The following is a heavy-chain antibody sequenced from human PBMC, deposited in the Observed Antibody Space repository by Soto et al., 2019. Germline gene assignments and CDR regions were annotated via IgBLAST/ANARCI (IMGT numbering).Heavy chain of an antibody. CDR1: GYTFTGYY. J-gene: IGHJ4*02. Sequence: QVQLVQSGAEVKKTGGSVKVSCKASGYTFTGYYMHWVRQAPGQGLEWMGWINPNSGGTNYAQKFQGWVTMTRDTSISTAYIELSRLRSDDTAVYYCAREEFVTMVRGVSYFDYWGQGTLVTVSS. D-gene: IGHD3-10*01. V-gene: IGHV1-2*04. CDR2: INPNSGGT. CDR3: AREEFVTMVRGVSYFDY.